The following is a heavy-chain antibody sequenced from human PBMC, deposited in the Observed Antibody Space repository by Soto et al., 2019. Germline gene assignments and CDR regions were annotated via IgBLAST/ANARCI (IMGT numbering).Heavy chain of an antibody. CDR1: GGSINSGNFH. D-gene: IGHD2-8*01. J-gene: IGHJ4*02. Sequence: ETLSLTCALSGGSINSGNFHWGWIRQPRGKGLEWIATIYHGGSTYYNPSLKSRVTISMDTSKNQFSLDVRSVTATDTAVYYCARRWCSDTCYYFDYWGQGVLVTVPQ. CDR2: IYHGGST. V-gene: IGHV4-39*01. CDR3: ARRWCSDTCYYFDY.